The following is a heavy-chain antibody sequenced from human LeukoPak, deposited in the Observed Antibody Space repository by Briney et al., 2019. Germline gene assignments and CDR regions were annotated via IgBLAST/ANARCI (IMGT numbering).Heavy chain of an antibody. CDR2: IHYDGSEK. Sequence: GGSLRLSCAASGFTFSTYSMHWVRQAPGRGLEWVTFIHYDGSEKCYADSVKGRFTISRDNSQNTVYLQMSSRRAEDTAMYYCAKDFAWGVDCWGQGTLVTVSS. J-gene: IGHJ1*01. V-gene: IGHV3-30*02. CDR1: GFTFSTYS. D-gene: IGHD3-10*01. CDR3: AKDFAWGVDC.